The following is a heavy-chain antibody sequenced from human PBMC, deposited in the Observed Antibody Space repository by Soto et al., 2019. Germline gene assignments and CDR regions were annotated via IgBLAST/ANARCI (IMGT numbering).Heavy chain of an antibody. V-gene: IGHV4-59*01. D-gene: IGHD3-22*01. CDR3: ARDRYFYDSRGYYRTLDS. Sequence: SEPLSVPRSVSGGSFSNDYGTCILQSPGKVLEWIGYIFHSGITDYNPTVKSRVTISIDKSRNLFSLTLTSVTAADTAVYYCARDRYFYDSRGYYRTLDSWGQGTLVTVSS. J-gene: IGHJ5*01. CDR2: IFHSGIT. CDR1: GGSFSNDY.